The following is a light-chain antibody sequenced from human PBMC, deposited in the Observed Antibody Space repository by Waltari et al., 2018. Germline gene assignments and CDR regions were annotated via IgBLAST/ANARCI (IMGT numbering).Light chain of an antibody. Sequence: EILLTQSPVTLSVSPGEGATLSCRASESVRDNLAWYQQKPGQPPRLLIYGASTMAPNVPGRFSGRGSGTEFTLTVSTLQPEDFAIYYCQQYNNGPPASFGQGTKVEIK. J-gene: IGKJ1*01. CDR3: QQYNNGPPAS. CDR2: GAS. CDR1: ESVRDN. V-gene: IGKV3-15*01.